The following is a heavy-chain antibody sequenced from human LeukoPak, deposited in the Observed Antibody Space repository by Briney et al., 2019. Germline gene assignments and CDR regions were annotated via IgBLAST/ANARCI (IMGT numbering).Heavy chain of an antibody. CDR3: ARLRWGSGSYYPPRSYAFDI. CDR2: ICYSGST. J-gene: IGHJ3*02. CDR1: GGSISSSSYY. V-gene: IGHV4-39*07. Sequence: SETLSLTCTVSGGSISSSSYYWGWIRQPPGKGLEWIGSICYSGSTYYNPSLKSRVTISVDTSKNQFSLKLSSVTAADTAVYYCARLRWGSGSYYPPRSYAFDIWGQGTMVTVSS. D-gene: IGHD3-10*01.